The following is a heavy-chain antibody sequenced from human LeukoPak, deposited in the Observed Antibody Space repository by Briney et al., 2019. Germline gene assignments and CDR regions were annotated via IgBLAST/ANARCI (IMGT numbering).Heavy chain of an antibody. CDR2: ISSSGSYI. Sequence: GGSLRLSCAASGFTFSSYSMNWVRQAPGKGLEWVSSISSSGSYIYSADSVKGRFTIPRDNAKNSLYLQMNSLRAEDTAVYYCARDYGSFAYWGQGTLVTVSS. CDR3: ARDYGSFAY. V-gene: IGHV3-21*01. D-gene: IGHD4-17*01. CDR1: GFTFSSYS. J-gene: IGHJ4*02.